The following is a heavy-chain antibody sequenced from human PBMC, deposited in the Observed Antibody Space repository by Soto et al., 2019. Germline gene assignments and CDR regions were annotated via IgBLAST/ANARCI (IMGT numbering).Heavy chain of an antibody. J-gene: IGHJ1*01. V-gene: IGHV3-23*01. Sequence: EMQLLESGGGLVQPGGSLRLSCAVSGFSFSTYGVTWVRQAPGKGLEWVCGVSGGSGVTHYADSVKGRFTITGDDSNNTLYLQMNSLRAGDTAIYYCAKDRGLTTVTFDAFQAWGQGTLVAVSS. D-gene: IGHD4-17*01. CDR1: GFSFSTYG. CDR3: AKDRGLTTVTFDAFQA. CDR2: VSGGSGVT.